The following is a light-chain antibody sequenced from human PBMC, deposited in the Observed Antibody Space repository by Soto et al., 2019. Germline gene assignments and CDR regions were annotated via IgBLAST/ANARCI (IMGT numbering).Light chain of an antibody. CDR2: DAS. V-gene: IGKV3-11*01. CDR1: QSVRNY. Sequence: EIALTQSPATLSLSPGERATLSCRASQSVRNYLAWYQQKPGQAPRLLIYDASNRATGIPARFSGSGSETDFTLTISSLEPEDFAVYYCQQRSNWLWTFGQGTKVEIK. CDR3: QQRSNWLWT. J-gene: IGKJ1*01.